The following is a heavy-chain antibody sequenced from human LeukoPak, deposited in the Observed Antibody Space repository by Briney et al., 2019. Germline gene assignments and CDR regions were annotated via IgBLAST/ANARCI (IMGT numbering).Heavy chain of an antibody. CDR3: ASRITASGISDY. Sequence: GASVKVSCKASGYTFTDYFMHWVRQAPGQGLEWMGWVNPSSGGTKYALKFQGRVTMTRDTSISTAYMELSRLRSDDTAVYYCASRITASGISDYWGQGTLVTVSS. V-gene: IGHV1-2*02. CDR1: GYTFTDYF. CDR2: VNPSSGGT. J-gene: IGHJ4*02. D-gene: IGHD6-25*01.